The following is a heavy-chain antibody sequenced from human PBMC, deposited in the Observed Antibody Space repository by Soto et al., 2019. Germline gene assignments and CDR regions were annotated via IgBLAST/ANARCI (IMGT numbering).Heavy chain of an antibody. D-gene: IGHD6-6*01. J-gene: IGHJ6*02. CDR3: ARRGGSSSGYYYYAMDV. Sequence: PSETLSLTCSLSGGAIGGYYWSWIRQHPGKGLEWIGYIYSNGDTYYNPSLKSRVTISVDTSKNQFSLNLTSVTAADTAVYYCARRGGSSSGYYYYAMDVWGQGTTVTVSS. V-gene: IGHV4-31*03. CDR1: GGAIGGYY. CDR2: IYSNGDT.